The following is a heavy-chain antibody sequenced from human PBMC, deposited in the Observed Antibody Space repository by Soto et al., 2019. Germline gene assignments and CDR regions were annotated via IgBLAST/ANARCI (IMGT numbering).Heavy chain of an antibody. J-gene: IGHJ3*01. CDR3: EGRDDPFHV. CDR1: GLTFSNYG. V-gene: IGHV3-33*01. CDR2: IWHDGSQK. Sequence: QVQLVESGGGVVQPERSLRLSCVATGLTFSNYGIHWVRQAPGRGLELVAVIWHDGSQKYSADSVRGRFTISRDNSKNTVYLQMNSLRAEDTAVYYCEGRDDPFHVWGQGTMVTVSS.